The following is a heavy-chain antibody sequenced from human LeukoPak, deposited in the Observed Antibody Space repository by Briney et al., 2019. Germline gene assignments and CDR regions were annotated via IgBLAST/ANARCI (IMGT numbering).Heavy chain of an antibody. CDR1: GFTFRNHG. CDR3: VRDFSNYVAFYDS. J-gene: IGHJ4*02. V-gene: IGHV3-30*02. D-gene: IGHD4-11*01. CDR2: IRYDELQD. Sequence: GGSLRLSCATSGFTFRNHGMHWVRQAPGKGLEWVAFIRYDELQDYYADSVRGRFTISRDNSKSALYLQMGSLRPEDTAMYYCVRDFSNYVAFYDSWGQGVLVTVSS.